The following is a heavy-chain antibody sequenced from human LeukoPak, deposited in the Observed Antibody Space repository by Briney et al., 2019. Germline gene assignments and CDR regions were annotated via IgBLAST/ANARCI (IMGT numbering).Heavy chain of an antibody. J-gene: IGHJ4*02. CDR1: GGSISTYY. D-gene: IGHD3-22*01. V-gene: IGHV4-59*12. Sequence: SETLSLTCTVSGGSISTYYWSWIRQPPGKGLEWIGYIYYSGSTNYNPSLKSRVTISVDTSKNQFSLKLSSVTAADTAVYYCARDRGYYYDSSGPGYFDYWGQGTLVTVSS. CDR2: IYYSGST. CDR3: ARDRGYYYDSSGPGYFDY.